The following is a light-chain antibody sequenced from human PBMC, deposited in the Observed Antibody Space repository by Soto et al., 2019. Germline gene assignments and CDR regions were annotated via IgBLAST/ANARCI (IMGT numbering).Light chain of an antibody. CDR1: QTIINT. J-gene: IGKJ5*01. Sequence: DIQMTQSPSSLSASVGDRVTITCRASQTIINTLNWYQQRPGKPPNLLIYASSTLQSGVPPRFSGGGSGTEFTLTISSLQPEDFATYYCQQTYSTPITFGQGTRLEIK. V-gene: IGKV1-39*01. CDR2: ASS. CDR3: QQTYSTPIT.